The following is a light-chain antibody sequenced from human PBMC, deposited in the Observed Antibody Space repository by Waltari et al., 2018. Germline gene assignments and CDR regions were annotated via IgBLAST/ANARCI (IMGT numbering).Light chain of an antibody. CDR2: DAS. J-gene: IGKJ4*01. CDR3: QQRSNWLT. CDR1: QSVSSY. Sequence: EIVLTQSPATLSLSLGERATLSCRASQSVSSYLAWYQQKPGQAPSLLIYDASNRATGIPARFSGSGSGTDFTLTISSLEPEDFAVYYCQQRSNWLTFGGGTKVEIK. V-gene: IGKV3-11*01.